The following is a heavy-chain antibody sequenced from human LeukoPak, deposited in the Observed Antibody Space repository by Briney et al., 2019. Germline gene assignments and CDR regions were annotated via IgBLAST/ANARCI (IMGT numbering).Heavy chain of an antibody. Sequence: GESLKISCKGSGYSFTSYWIGWVRQMPGKGLEWMGIIYPGDSDTRYSPSFQGQVTISADKSISTAYLQWSSLKASDTAMYYCARAGYCSGGSCYFLYWGQGTLVTVSS. CDR3: ARAGYCSGGSCYFLY. D-gene: IGHD2-15*01. V-gene: IGHV5-51*01. CDR2: IYPGDSDT. CDR1: GYSFTSYW. J-gene: IGHJ4*02.